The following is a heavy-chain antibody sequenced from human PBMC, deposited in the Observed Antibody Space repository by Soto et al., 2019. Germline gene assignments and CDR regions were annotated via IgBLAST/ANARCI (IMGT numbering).Heavy chain of an antibody. J-gene: IGHJ4*02. CDR1: GFTFSTYS. CDR2: ISDTGVNT. CDR3: AGFIETRYYYINY. V-gene: IGHV3-23*01. Sequence: EVQLLESGGGLVQPGESLRLSCAASGFTFSTYSMTWVRQAPGKGLEWVSRISDTGVNTNYADSMKGRFTISRDNSTNTLYLQMDSLRVEDTAVYYCAGFIETRYYYINYWGQGTLVTVSS. D-gene: IGHD1-20*01.